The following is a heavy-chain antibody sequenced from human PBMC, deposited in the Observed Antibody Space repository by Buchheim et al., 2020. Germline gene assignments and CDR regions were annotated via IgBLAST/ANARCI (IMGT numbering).Heavy chain of an antibody. D-gene: IGHD3-10*01. CDR3: ARVMSLSYGSGRAQYYFDY. CDR2: INHSGST. CDR1: GGSFSGYY. J-gene: IGHJ4*02. Sequence: QVQLQQWGAGLLKPSETLSLTCAVYGGSFSGYYWSWIRQPPGKGLEWIGEINHSGSTNYNPSLKSRVTISVDTSKNQFSLKLSSVTAADTAVYYCARVMSLSYGSGRAQYYFDYWGQGTL. V-gene: IGHV4-34*01.